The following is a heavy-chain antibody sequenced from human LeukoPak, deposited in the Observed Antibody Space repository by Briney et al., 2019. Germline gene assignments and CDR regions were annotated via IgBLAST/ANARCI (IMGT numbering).Heavy chain of an antibody. CDR1: GGSISSSSSY. V-gene: IGHV4-39*01. CDR3: ARDYGDYVDAFDI. CDR2: IYYSGST. J-gene: IGHJ3*02. Sequence: SETLSLTCTVSGGSISSSSSYWGWIRQPPGKGLEWIGSIYYSGSTYYNPSLKSRVTMSVDTSKNQFSLKLSSVTAADTAVYYCARDYGDYVDAFDIWGQGTMVTVSS. D-gene: IGHD4-17*01.